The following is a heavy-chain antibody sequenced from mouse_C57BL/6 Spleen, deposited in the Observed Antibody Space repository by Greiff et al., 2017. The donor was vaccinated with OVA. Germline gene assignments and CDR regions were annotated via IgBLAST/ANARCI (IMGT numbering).Heavy chain of an antibody. D-gene: IGHD1-1*01. CDR3: ARRYYYDGFDY. V-gene: IGHV14-3*01. J-gene: IGHJ2*01. CDR2: IDPANGNT. CDR1: GFTIKNSY. Sequence: EVQLQQSVAELVRPGASVKLSCTASGFTIKNSYMHWVKQRPEQGLEWIGRIDPANGNTKYAPKFPGKATITADTSANTAYLQLSSLTSEDTAIYCCARRYYYDGFDYWGQGTTLTVSS.